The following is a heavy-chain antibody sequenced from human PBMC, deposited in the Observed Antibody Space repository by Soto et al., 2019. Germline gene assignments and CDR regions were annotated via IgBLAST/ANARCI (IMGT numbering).Heavy chain of an antibody. D-gene: IGHD3-9*01. CDR2: IYYRGNA. CDR1: DDSINSDKYY. CDR3: ARLEGLATISYYFDF. V-gene: IGHV4-39*01. J-gene: IGHJ4*02. Sequence: QLQLQESGPGLVKPSETLSLTCSVSDDSINSDKYYWGWIRQPPGKGLEWIGSIYYRGNAYYNPSLQTRVTMSLDEPRSQFSLKLTSGTAADSAVYFCARLEGLATISYYFDFWGPGALVTVSS.